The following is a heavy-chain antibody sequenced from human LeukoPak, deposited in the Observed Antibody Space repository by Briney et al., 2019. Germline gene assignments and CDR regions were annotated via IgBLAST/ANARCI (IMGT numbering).Heavy chain of an antibody. CDR1: GFTFGDYA. Sequence: GGSLRLSCTGSGFTFGDYAMSWFRQAPGKGLEWVGFIRSKAYGGTTEYAASVKGRFTISRDDPKSIAYLQMNSLKTEDTAVFYCSSSRAIVVAATWYWGQGTLVTVSS. D-gene: IGHD6-19*01. CDR3: SSSRAIVVAATWY. CDR2: IRSKAYGGTT. V-gene: IGHV3-49*03. J-gene: IGHJ4*02.